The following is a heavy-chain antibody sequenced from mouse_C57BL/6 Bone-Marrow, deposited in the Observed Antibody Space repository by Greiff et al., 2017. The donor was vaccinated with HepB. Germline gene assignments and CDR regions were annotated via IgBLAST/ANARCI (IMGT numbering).Heavy chain of an antibody. D-gene: IGHD1-1*01. CDR1: GYSITSGYY. V-gene: IGHV3-6*01. J-gene: IGHJ3*01. CDR2: ISYDGSN. CDR3: AREGYYYGSSYSAAWFAY. Sequence: EVQLVESGPGLVKPSQSLSLTCSVTGYSITSGYYWNWIRQFPGNKLEWMGYISYDGSNNYNPSLKNRISITRDTSKNQFFLKLNSVTTEDTATYYCAREGYYYGSSYSAAWFAYWGQGTRVTVSA.